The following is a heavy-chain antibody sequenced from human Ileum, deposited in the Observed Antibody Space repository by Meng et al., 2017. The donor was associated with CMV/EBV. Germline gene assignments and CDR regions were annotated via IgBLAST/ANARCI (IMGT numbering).Heavy chain of an antibody. CDR3: ARSLYYSSYYFDY. J-gene: IGHJ4*02. CDR1: GFSFSTRGVG. CDR2: IYWDEDK. D-gene: IGHD3-16*01. Sequence: QITWKESGPTLVKPTQTRTLTCTFSGFSFSTRGVGVGWIRQPPGKALEWLALIYWDEDKGYSPSLKRRLTITKDTSKNQVVLTMTNVDPVDTATYFCARSLYYSSYYFDYWGQGTLVTVSS. V-gene: IGHV2-5*02.